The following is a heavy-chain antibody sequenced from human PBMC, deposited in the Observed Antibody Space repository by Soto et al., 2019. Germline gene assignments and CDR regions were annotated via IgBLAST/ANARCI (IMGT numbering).Heavy chain of an antibody. V-gene: IGHV1-3*01. D-gene: IGHD2-15*01. CDR1: GSTFTAYA. CDR2: IGADSVIT. J-gene: IGHJ1*01. Sequence: QVQLMQSGAEVTKPGASVRVSCTTSGSTFTAYAIPWVSQAPGQVLEWMGWIGADSVITKYSQQFQDRVTLTRDTSASTAYMELNGLRSEDTGIYFCARDAACTGRSCYSVYWCQGTLISV. CDR3: ARDAACTGRSCYSVY.